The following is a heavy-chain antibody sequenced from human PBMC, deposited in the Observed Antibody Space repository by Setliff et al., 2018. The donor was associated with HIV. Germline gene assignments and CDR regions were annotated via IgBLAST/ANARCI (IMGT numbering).Heavy chain of an antibody. V-gene: IGHV4-34*01. CDR3: ARGKQWLPHVY. D-gene: IGHD6-19*01. J-gene: IGHJ4*02. CDR1: GGSFSGYY. CDR2: INHSGSP. Sequence: SETLSLTCAVYGGSFSGYYWTWIRQPPGKGLEWIGEINHSGSPNHNPSLKSRVTISIDTFKNQFSLNMSSVTAADTAVYYCARGKQWLPHVYWGQGTLVTVSS.